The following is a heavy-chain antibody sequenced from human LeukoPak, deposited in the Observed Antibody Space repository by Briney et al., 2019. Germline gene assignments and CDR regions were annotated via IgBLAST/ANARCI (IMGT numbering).Heavy chain of an antibody. Sequence: SETLSLTCTVSGGSIGTNYWTWIRQPPGKGLEYIGYIYYTGATNYNPSLKSRVTISVDTSKNQFSLRLSSVTATDTAAYFCAKYGNGGWVIDYWGQGTLVTVSS. V-gene: IGHV4-59*08. J-gene: IGHJ4*02. CDR1: GGSIGTNY. CDR2: IYYTGAT. D-gene: IGHD6-19*01. CDR3: AKYGNGGWVIDY.